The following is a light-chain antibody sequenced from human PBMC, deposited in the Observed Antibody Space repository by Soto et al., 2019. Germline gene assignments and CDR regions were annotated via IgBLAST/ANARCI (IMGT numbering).Light chain of an antibody. Sequence: DIQMTQSPSSLSASVGDRVTITCRASQDISNYLAWYQQKPGKVPKLLIYEASSLQSGVPPRFSGSRSGTDFTLTISSLQPEDFATYYCQKYNSVPYTFGQGTKLDIK. CDR3: QKYNSVPYT. J-gene: IGKJ2*01. V-gene: IGKV1-27*01. CDR2: EAS. CDR1: QDISNY.